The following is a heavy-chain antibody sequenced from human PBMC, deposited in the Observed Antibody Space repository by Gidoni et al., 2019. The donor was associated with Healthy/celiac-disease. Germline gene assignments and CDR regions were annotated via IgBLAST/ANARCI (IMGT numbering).Heavy chain of an antibody. CDR1: GYTFTSYG. CDR3: ARDPPKTQFLEWLFRSTSYGMDV. CDR2: ISAYNGNT. V-gene: IGHV1-18*01. D-gene: IGHD3-3*01. J-gene: IGHJ6*02. Sequence: QVQLVQPGAEVKKPGASVKVSCKASGYTFTSYGISRVRQAPGQGLEWMGWISAYNGNTNYAQKLQGRVTMTTDTSTSTAYMELRSLRSDDTAVYYCARDPPKTQFLEWLFRSTSYGMDVWGQGTTVTVSS.